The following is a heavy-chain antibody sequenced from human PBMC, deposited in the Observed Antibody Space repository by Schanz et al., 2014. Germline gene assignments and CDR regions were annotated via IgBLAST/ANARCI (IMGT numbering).Heavy chain of an antibody. CDR2: ISYSGTT. V-gene: IGHV4-31*03. CDR3: ARDALGGPHNWFDP. D-gene: IGHD3-16*01. J-gene: IGHJ5*02. Sequence: QLQLQESGPGLVKPSETLSLTCTVSGGSISLDIYHWGWIRQPPGKGLEWIGYISYSGTTYYNPSLKSRVTISVSTSKTQFSLKLSSVTAADTAVYYCARDALGGPHNWFDPWGQGTLVSVSS. CDR1: GGSISLDIYH.